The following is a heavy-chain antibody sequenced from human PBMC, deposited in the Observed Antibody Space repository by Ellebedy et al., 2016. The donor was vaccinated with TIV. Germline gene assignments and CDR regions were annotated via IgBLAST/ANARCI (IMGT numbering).Heavy chain of an antibody. CDR2: IYSGGST. CDR1: GFTVSSNY. J-gene: IGHJ4*02. D-gene: IGHD5-18*01. CDR3: ARTSGYSYGYDY. Sequence: GESLKISCAASGFTVSSNYMSWVRQAPGKGLEWVSVIYSGGSTYYADSVKGRFPISRDNSKNTLYLQMNSLRDEDTAVYYCARTSGYSYGYDYWGQGTLVTVSS. V-gene: IGHV3-53*01.